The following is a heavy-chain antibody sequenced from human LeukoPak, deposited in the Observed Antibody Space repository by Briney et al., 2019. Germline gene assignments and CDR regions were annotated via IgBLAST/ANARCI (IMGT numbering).Heavy chain of an antibody. V-gene: IGHV3-30-3*01. CDR3: ARDLADSHLFDY. D-gene: IGHD4-11*01. CDR2: LTYDGSDK. Sequence: GRSLRLSCAASGFTFRNYAMHWVRQAPGKGLEWVATLTYDGSDKDCTDSVKGRFTISRDNSKNTLYLQMNSLRAEDTAVYYCARDLADSHLFDYWGQGTLVTVSS. CDR1: GFTFRNYA. J-gene: IGHJ4*02.